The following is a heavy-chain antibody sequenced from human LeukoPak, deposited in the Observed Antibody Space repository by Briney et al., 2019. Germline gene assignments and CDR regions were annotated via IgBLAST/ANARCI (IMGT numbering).Heavy chain of an antibody. CDR1: GFTVSNNH. V-gene: IGHV3-53*01. CDR3: ASSSWYGGFDY. J-gene: IGHJ4*02. Sequence: GGSLRLSCAASGFTVSNNHMNWVRQAPGKGLEWVSVIHSADTTYYADSVKGRFTISRDNSKNTLYLQTNSLRAEDTAVYYCASSSWYGGFDYWGQGTLVTVSS. CDR2: IHSADTT. D-gene: IGHD6-13*01.